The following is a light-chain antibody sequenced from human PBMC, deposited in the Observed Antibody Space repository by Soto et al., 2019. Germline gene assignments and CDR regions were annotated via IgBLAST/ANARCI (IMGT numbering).Light chain of an antibody. CDR2: RAS. CDR1: QSVLYSSNNKNY. J-gene: IGKJ1*01. V-gene: IGKV4-1*01. CDR3: QHYYSDPPWT. Sequence: DIVMTQSPDSLAVSLGERATINCRSSQSVLYSSNNKNYLGWYQQKPGQAPKLLIYRASTRESGVPDRFSGSGSGTDFTLTISSLQAEDVAVYYCQHYYSDPPWTFGQGTKVEIK.